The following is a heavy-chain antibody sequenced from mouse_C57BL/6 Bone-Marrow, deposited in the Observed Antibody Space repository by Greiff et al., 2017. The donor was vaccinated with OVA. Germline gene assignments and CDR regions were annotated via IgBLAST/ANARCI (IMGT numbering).Heavy chain of an antibody. CDR1: GYTFTNYW. D-gene: IGHD1-3*01. CDR3: ARGSGAMDY. CDR2: IYPGGGFT. V-gene: IGHV1-63*01. J-gene: IGHJ4*01. Sequence: VQLQQSGAELVRPGTSVKMSCKASGYTFTNYWIGWAKQRPGHGLEWIGDIYPGGGFTNYNEKFKGKATLTADKASITAYSQISSLAAEDSAIYYCARGSGAMDYWGQGTSVTVSS.